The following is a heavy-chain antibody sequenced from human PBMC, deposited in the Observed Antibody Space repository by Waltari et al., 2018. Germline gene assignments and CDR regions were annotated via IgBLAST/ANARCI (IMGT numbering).Heavy chain of an antibody. CDR1: GFTFSRYW. J-gene: IGHJ6*02. CDR3: ARVARKTYSSPVPGRDYYYGMDV. CDR2: INSDCMDT. D-gene: IGHD3-22*01. Sequence: EEQLVESGGGLIQPGESLRVSCAVSGFTFSRYWMNWVRQAPGKGLLWVARINSDCMDTSYADSVKGRFTISRDNARNTVYRQMKSLRAEDTAVYYCARVARKTYSSPVPGRDYYYGMDVWGLGTTVTVSS. V-gene: IGHV3-74*01.